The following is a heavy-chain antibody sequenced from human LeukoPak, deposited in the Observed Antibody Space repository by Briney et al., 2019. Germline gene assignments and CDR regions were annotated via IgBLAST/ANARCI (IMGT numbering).Heavy chain of an antibody. J-gene: IGHJ6*02. CDR1: GGSISSYY. CDR2: IYHSGST. CDR3: ARQKARGYYYYGMDV. V-gene: IGHV4-59*08. Sequence: SETLSLTCTVSGGSISSYYWSWIRQPPGKGLEWIGYIYHSGSTNYNPSLKSRVTISVDTSKNQFSLKLSSVTAADTAVYYCARQKARGYYYYGMDVWGQGTTVTVSS.